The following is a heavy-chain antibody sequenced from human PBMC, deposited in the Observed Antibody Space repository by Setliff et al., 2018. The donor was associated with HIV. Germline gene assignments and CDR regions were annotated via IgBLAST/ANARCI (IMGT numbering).Heavy chain of an antibody. CDR3: ARGGAVTVLGIPYYYSFYGLDV. V-gene: IGHV4-34*01. CDR1: AWSLSGYF. Sequence: SETLSLTCGVDAWSLSGYFWIWFRQSSGRGLEWIGEINYVGTANYNPSLKSRVTMSIDTSKGQISLKLSSVTAADTAIYFCARGGAVTVLGIPYYYSFYGLDVWGQGTTVTVSS. CDR2: INYVGTA. D-gene: IGHD2-21*02. J-gene: IGHJ6*02.